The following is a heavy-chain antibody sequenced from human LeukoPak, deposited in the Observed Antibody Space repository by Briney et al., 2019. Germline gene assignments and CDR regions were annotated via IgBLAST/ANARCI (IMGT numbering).Heavy chain of an antibody. CDR1: GFTFSSYA. J-gene: IGHJ4*02. CDR3: AKAPLWFGELLLSLPDY. Sequence: PGGSLRLSWAASGFTFSSYAMSWVRQAPGKGLEWVSAISGSGGSTYYADSVKGRFTIARDNSKNTLYLQMNSLRAEDTAVYYCAKAPLWFGELLLSLPDYWGQGTLVTVSS. V-gene: IGHV3-23*01. D-gene: IGHD3-10*01. CDR2: ISGSGGST.